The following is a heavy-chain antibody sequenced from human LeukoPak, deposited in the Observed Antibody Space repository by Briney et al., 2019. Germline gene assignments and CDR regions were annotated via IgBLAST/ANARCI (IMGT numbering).Heavy chain of an antibody. CDR2: ISGSGGSI. CDR1: GLTFSSSA. D-gene: IGHD6-19*01. Sequence: GGSLTLSCAASGLTFSSSAMSWVRQAPGKGLECVSSISGSGGSIYYADSVKGRVTISRDNSKNTLYLQMNSLRSEDTAVYYCAKSFLSGVSGIFDSWGQGTLVAVSS. V-gene: IGHV3-23*01. J-gene: IGHJ4*02. CDR3: AKSFLSGVSGIFDS.